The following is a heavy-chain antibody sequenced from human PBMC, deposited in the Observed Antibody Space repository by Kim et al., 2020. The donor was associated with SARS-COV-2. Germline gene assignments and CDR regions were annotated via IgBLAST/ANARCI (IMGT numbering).Heavy chain of an antibody. CDR3: ARGVDHSSGWSHLY. Sequence: ASVKVSCKASGYTFTTYAMNWVRQAPGQGLEWMGWINTDTGNPTYAQGFTGRFVFSLDTSVSTAYLQISSLETEDSAVYYCARGVDHSSGWSHLYWGQGTLVTVSS. D-gene: IGHD6-19*01. J-gene: IGHJ4*02. V-gene: IGHV7-4-1*02. CDR1: GYTFTTYA. CDR2: INTDTGNP.